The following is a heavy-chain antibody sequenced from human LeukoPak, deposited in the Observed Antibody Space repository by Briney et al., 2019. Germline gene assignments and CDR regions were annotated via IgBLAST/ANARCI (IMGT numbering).Heavy chain of an antibody. CDR1: GGSFSGYY. CDR3: ARGFTLVVAATPRFDY. CDR2: INHSGST. V-gene: IGHV4-34*01. Sequence: TSETLSLTCAVYGGSFSGYYWSWIRQPPGKGLEWIGEINHSGSTNYNPSLKSRVTISVDTSKNQISLKLSSVTAADTAVYYCARGFTLVVAATPRFDYWGQGTLVTVSS. J-gene: IGHJ4*02. D-gene: IGHD2-15*01.